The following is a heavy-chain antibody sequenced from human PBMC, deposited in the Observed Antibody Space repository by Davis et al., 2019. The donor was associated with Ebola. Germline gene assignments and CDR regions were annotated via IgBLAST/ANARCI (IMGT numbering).Heavy chain of an antibody. V-gene: IGHV3-48*02. CDR3: AKYGDYWYFDL. J-gene: IGHJ2*01. D-gene: IGHD4-17*01. Sequence: GGSLRLSCAASGFTFSSYSMNWVRQAPGKGLEWVSYISSSSSTIYYADSVKGRFTISRDNAKNSLYLQMNSLGDEDTAVYYCAKYGDYWYFDLWGRGTLVTVSS. CDR2: ISSSSSTI. CDR1: GFTFSSYS.